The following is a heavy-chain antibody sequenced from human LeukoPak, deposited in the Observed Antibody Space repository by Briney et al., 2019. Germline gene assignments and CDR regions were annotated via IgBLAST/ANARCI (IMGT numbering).Heavy chain of an antibody. Sequence: PGGSLRLSCAASGFTFSSYWMSWVRQAPGKGLEWVANINQDGSGKYYVDSVKGRFTISRDNAKNSLYLQMNSLRAEDTAVYYCAGIGYSGYNFDYWGQGTLVTVSS. J-gene: IGHJ4*02. CDR3: AGIGYSGYNFDY. V-gene: IGHV3-7*01. CDR2: INQDGSGK. CDR1: GFTFSSYW. D-gene: IGHD5-12*01.